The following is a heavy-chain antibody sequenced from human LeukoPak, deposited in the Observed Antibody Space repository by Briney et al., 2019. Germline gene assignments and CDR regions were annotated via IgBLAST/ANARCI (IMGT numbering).Heavy chain of an antibody. D-gene: IGHD3-9*01. J-gene: IGHJ6*02. V-gene: IGHV3-13*01. Sequence: GGSLRLSCTASGFTFSTYDMHWVRQATGKGLEWVSGIGIAGDTHYSDSVKGRFTISRENAKNSLYPQMNSLRAGDTAVYYCARGLYDILTVLDVWGQGTTVTVSS. CDR1: GFTFSTYD. CDR3: ARGLYDILTVLDV. CDR2: IGIAGDT.